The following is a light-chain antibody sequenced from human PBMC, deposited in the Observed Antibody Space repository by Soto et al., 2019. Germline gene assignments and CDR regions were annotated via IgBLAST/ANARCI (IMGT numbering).Light chain of an antibody. Sequence: MSQSPATLSLSPWERATLSCRASQSVSRHLAWYQQKPGQAPRLLIYDASNRATGIPARFSGSGSGTDFTLTISSLEPEDFAVYYCQQRNNWPPVTFGGGTKVDI. CDR2: DAS. V-gene: IGKV3-11*01. J-gene: IGKJ4*01. CDR3: QQRNNWPPVT. CDR1: QSVSRH.